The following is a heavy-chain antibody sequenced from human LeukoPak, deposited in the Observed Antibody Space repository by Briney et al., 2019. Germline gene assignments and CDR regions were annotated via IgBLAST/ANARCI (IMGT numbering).Heavy chain of an antibody. CDR2: INPSGGTT. J-gene: IGHJ6*02. D-gene: IGHD3-10*01. Sequence: ASVKVSCKASGYTFTDYYMHWVRQAPGHGLEWMGVINPSGGTTTYAQKFQGRVTITRDTSTSTVYMELSSLRSEDTAVYYCARYPGFQGNYGLDVWGQGTTVTVSS. CDR3: ARYPGFQGNYGLDV. V-gene: IGHV1-46*01. CDR1: GYTFTDYY.